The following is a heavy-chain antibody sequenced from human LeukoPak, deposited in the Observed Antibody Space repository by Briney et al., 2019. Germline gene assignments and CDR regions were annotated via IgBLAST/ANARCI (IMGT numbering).Heavy chain of an antibody. CDR3: ASTYGGGSN. Sequence: SETLSLTCTVSGGSISSGGYYWSWIRQPPGKGLEWIGYIYHSGSTYYNPSLKSRATISVDRSKNQFSLKLSSVTAADTAVYYCASTYGGGSNWGQGTLVTVSS. CDR1: GGSISSGGYY. D-gene: IGHD3-10*01. J-gene: IGHJ4*02. CDR2: IYHSGST. V-gene: IGHV4-30-2*01.